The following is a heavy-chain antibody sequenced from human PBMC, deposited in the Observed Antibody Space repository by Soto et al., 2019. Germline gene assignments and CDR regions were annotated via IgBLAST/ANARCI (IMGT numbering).Heavy chain of an antibody. CDR3: ARGRSGYSRDFFDY. Sequence: GGSLRLSCAASGFTFSSYGMHWVRQAPGKGLEWVAVIWYDGSNKYYADSVKGRLTISRDNSKNTLYLQMNSLRAEDTAVYYCARGRSGYSRDFFDYWGQGTLVTVSS. J-gene: IGHJ4*02. CDR1: GFTFSSYG. D-gene: IGHD6-13*01. V-gene: IGHV3-33*01. CDR2: IWYDGSNK.